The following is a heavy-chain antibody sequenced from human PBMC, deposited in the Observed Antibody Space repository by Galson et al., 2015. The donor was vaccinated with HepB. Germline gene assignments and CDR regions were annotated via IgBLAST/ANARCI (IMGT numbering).Heavy chain of an antibody. CDR3: ARVPWYGNYFDY. Sequence: SLRLSCAASGFTFSSYWMHWVRQAPGQGLVWVSRINSDGSSTSYADSVKGRFTISRDNAKNTLYLQMNSLRAEDTAVYYCARVPWYGNYFDYWGQGTLVTVSS. V-gene: IGHV3-74*01. CDR2: INSDGSST. J-gene: IGHJ4*02. D-gene: IGHD6-13*01. CDR1: GFTFSSYW.